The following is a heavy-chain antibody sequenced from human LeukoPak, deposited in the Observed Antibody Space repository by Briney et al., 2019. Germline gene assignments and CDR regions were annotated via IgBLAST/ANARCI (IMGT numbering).Heavy chain of an antibody. CDR1: GGSFSGYY. CDR2: INHSGST. Sequence: SETLSLTCAVYGGSFSGYYWSWIRQPPGKGLEWIGEINHSGSTNYNPSLKSRVTISVDTSKNQFSLKLSSVTAADTAVYYCARVAKVLRGSYRSRGHYMDVWGKGTTVTVSS. CDR3: ARVAKVLRGSYRSRGHYMDV. V-gene: IGHV4-34*01. J-gene: IGHJ6*03. D-gene: IGHD3-16*02.